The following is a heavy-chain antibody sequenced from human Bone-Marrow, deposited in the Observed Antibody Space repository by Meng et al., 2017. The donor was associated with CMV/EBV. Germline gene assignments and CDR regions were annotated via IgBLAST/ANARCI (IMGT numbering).Heavy chain of an antibody. CDR3: ARDPGYDFWSGYYTPGSYYGMDV. CDR2: INSDGSST. V-gene: IGHV3-74*01. D-gene: IGHD3-3*01. Sequence: GESLKISCAASGFTFDDYAMHWVRQAPGKGLVWVSRINSDGSSTSYADSVKGRFTISRDNAKNTLYLQMNSLRVEDTAVYYCARDPGYDFWSGYYTPGSYYGMDVWGQGTTVTVSS. CDR1: GFTFDDYA. J-gene: IGHJ6*02.